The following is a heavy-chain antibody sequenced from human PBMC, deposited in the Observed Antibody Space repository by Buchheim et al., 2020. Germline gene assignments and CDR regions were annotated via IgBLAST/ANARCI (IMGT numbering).Heavy chain of an antibody. CDR1: GFTFSSYE. J-gene: IGHJ4*02. CDR2: ISSSGSTI. Sequence: EVQLVESGGGLVQPGGSLRLSCAASGFTFSSYEMNWVRRAPGKGLECISYISSSGSTIYYADSVKGRFTISRDNAKNSLYLQMNSLRAEDTAVYYCARLAYHYDSSGFDYWGQGTL. D-gene: IGHD3-22*01. V-gene: IGHV3-48*03. CDR3: ARLAYHYDSSGFDY.